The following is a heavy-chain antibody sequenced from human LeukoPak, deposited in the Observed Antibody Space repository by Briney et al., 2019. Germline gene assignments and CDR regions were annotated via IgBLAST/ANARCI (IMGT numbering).Heavy chain of an antibody. CDR2: AYYRSKWYS. CDR3: ARYTFSWFFDS. Sequence: SQTLSLTCAISGDSVSSTSVAWNWIRQSPSRGLEWLGRAYYRSKWYSDYAVSVRGRITVNPDTSTNQFSLQLNSVTPEDTAVYYCARYTFSWFFDSWGLGTLVTVSS. J-gene: IGHJ4*02. V-gene: IGHV6-1*01. CDR1: GDSVSSTSVA. D-gene: IGHD6-13*01.